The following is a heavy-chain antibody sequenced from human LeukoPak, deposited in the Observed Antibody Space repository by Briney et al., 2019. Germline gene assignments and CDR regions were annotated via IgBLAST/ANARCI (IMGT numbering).Heavy chain of an antibody. J-gene: IGHJ3*02. Sequence: PGGSLRLSCAASGFTFSSYGMHWVRQAPGKGLEWVAFIRYDGSNKYYADSVKGRFTISRDNSKNTLYLQMNSLRAEDTAVYYCAKETHYYGSWDDAFDIWGQGTMVTVSS. CDR1: GFTFSSYG. CDR2: IRYDGSNK. D-gene: IGHD3-10*01. V-gene: IGHV3-30*02. CDR3: AKETHYYGSWDDAFDI.